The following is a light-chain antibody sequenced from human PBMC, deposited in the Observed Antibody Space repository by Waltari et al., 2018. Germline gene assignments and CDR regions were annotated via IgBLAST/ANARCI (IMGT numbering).Light chain of an antibody. CDR1: QSISSW. CDR2: KAS. V-gene: IGKV1-5*03. CDR3: QQYNSYPWT. J-gene: IGKJ1*01. Sequence: DIQMTQSPSTLSASVGDRVTIPCRASQSISSWLAWYQQKPGKAPKLLIYKASSLQSGVPSRFSGSGSWTDFTLTINSLQPDDFATYYCQQYNSYPWTFGQGTKVEIK.